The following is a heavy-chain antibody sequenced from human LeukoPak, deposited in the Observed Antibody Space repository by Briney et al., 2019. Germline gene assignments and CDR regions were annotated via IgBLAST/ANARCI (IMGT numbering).Heavy chain of an antibody. J-gene: IGHJ4*02. V-gene: IGHV3-11*03. D-gene: IGHD6-19*01. CDR3: ARRGEGSGWSYHFDY. Sequence: PGRSLRPSRAASGFTFSDYYMSWIRQAPGKGLEWVLYISSSSSYPNYTASVKGQFTISRDNAKTSLYLQMNSLRAEDTAVYYCARRGEGSGWSYHFDYWGQGTLVTVP. CDR2: ISSSSSYP. CDR1: GFTFSDYY.